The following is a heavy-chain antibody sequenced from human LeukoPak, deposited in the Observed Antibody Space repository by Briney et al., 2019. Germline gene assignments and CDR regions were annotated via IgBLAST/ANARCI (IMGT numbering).Heavy chain of an antibody. V-gene: IGHV1-2*02. CDR1: GYTFTGYY. CDR3: ARVYCSSTSCYFSPGVGNAFDI. Sequence: ASVKVSCKASGYTFTGYYMHWVRQAPGQGLEWMGWINPNSGGTNYAQKSQGRVTMTRDTSISTAYMELSRLRSDDTAVYYCARVYCSSTSCYFSPGVGNAFDIWGQGTMVTVSS. CDR2: INPNSGGT. J-gene: IGHJ3*02. D-gene: IGHD2-2*01.